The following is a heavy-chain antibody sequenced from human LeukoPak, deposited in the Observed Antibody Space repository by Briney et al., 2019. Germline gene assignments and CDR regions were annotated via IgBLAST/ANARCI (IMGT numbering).Heavy chain of an antibody. CDR3: ARLRKGRGAVALTFSDY. V-gene: IGHV4-34*01. D-gene: IGHD6-19*01. Sequence: SETLSLTCDVYGGSLSGYYCSWIRQPPGEGLGWIGEIKHSGSTNYNPSLKSRVTIPVDTSKNQFSLTLGSVTAADTAVYYCARLRKGRGAVALTFSDYWGQGTLVTVSS. CDR2: IKHSGST. CDR1: GGSLSGYY. J-gene: IGHJ4*02.